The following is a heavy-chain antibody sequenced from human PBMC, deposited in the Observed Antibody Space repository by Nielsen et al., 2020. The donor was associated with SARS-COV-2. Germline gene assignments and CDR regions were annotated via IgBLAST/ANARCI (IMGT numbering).Heavy chain of an antibody. J-gene: IGHJ5*02. D-gene: IGHD3-3*01. CDR1: GFTFSSYW. Sequence: GESLKISCAASGFTFSSYWMSWVRQAPGKGLEWVANVKQDGSEKYYVDSVKGRFTISRDNAKNSLYLQMNSLRAEDTAVYYCARDRRFLEWLSWGQGTLVTVSS. CDR3: ARDRRFLEWLS. V-gene: IGHV3-7*03. CDR2: VKQDGSEK.